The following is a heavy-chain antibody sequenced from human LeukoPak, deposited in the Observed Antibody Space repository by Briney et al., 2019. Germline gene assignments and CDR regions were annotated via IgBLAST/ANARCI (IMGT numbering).Heavy chain of an antibody. CDR2: IIPILGTA. J-gene: IGHJ5*02. D-gene: IGHD5-12*01. CDR3: ARDVLSASGLRLNWFDP. V-gene: IGHV1-69*10. CDR1: GGTFSSYA. Sequence: GASVKVSCKASGGTFSSYAISWVRQAPGQGLEWMGGIIPILGTANYAQKFQGRVTITADKSTSTAYMELSSLRSEDTAVYYCARDVLSASGLRLNWFDPWGQGTLVTVSS.